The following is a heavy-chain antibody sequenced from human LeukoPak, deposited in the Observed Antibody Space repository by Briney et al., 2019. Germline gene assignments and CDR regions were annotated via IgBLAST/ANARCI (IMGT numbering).Heavy chain of an antibody. CDR3: TRGDPDF. J-gene: IGHJ4*02. Sequence: GGSLRLSCEASGFTFSNYWMQWVRQAPGKGLEWVANINQDGSAKYYVDSVKGRFTISKDSAKSSLYMQMNSLRVDATAVYFCTRGDPDFWGQGTLVTVSS. V-gene: IGHV3-7*01. CDR2: INQDGSAK. CDR1: GFTFSNYW. D-gene: IGHD3-3*01.